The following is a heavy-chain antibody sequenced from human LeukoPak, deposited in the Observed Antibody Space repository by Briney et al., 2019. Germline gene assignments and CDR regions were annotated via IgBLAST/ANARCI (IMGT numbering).Heavy chain of an antibody. J-gene: IGHJ3*02. D-gene: IGHD4-23*01. V-gene: IGHV5-51*01. CDR1: GYTFTNYW. CDR3: ARQLDYGGFGAFGI. Sequence: GKSLKISCKGSGYTFTNYWIHWVRQMPGKGLEWMGNVYPGDSDTRYSPSFQGQVTISADKSITTTYLQWNSLKASDTAIYYCARQLDYGGFGAFGIWGQGTMVTVSS. CDR2: VYPGDSDT.